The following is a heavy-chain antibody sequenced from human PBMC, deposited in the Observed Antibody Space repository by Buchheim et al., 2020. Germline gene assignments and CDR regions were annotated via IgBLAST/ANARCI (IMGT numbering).Heavy chain of an antibody. D-gene: IGHD2-15*01. J-gene: IGHJ4*02. CDR2: IYYSGST. CDR1: GGSISSYY. V-gene: IGHV4-59*01. CDR3: ARDYCSGGSCYDY. Sequence: QVQLQESGPGLVKPSETLSLTCTVSGGSISSYYWSWIRQPPGKGLEWIGYIYYSGSTNYNPSLKSRVTISVDTSKNQFSLKLSSVTAADTAVYYCARDYCSGGSCYDYWGQGTL.